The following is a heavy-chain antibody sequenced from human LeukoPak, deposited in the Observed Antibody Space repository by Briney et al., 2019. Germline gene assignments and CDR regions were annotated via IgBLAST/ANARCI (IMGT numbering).Heavy chain of an antibody. CDR3: VRISRSFVVASDWFFDL. D-gene: IGHD2-21*01. CDR1: GFSLNTHRVG. J-gene: IGHJ2*01. Sequence: SGPTLVKPTQTLTLTCTFSGFSLNTHRVGVGWIRQPPGKALEGLALIYWDDDKCYSPSLRTRLTITKEIFKNQVVLTMTNMASVDTGTYFCVRISRSFVVASDWFFDLWGRGTLVTVSS. CDR2: IYWDDDK. V-gene: IGHV2-5*04.